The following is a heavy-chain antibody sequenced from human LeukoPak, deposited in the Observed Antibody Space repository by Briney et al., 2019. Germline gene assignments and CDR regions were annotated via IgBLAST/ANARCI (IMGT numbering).Heavy chain of an antibody. J-gene: IGHJ5*02. Sequence: SETLSLTCAVYGGSFSGYYWSWIRQPLGKGLEWIGEVNHSGSTNYNPSLKSRVTISVDTSKNQFSLKLSSVTAADTAVYYCARPSGYSYGLNWFDPWGQGTLVTVSS. CDR1: GGSFSGYY. CDR2: VNHSGST. D-gene: IGHD5-18*01. V-gene: IGHV4-34*01. CDR3: ARPSGYSYGLNWFDP.